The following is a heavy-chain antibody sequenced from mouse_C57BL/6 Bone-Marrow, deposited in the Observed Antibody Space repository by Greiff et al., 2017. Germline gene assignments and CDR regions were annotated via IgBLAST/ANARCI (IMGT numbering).Heavy chain of an antibody. D-gene: IGHD1-1*01. CDR3: ARAGYGSRNWYFDV. Sequence: VQLQQSGPELVKPGASVKISCKASGYSFTDYNMNWVKQSNGKSLEWIGVINPNYGTTSYNQKFKGKATLTVDQSSSTAYMQLNRLTSEDSAFYYCARAGYGSRNWYFDVWGTGTTVTVSS. J-gene: IGHJ1*03. CDR2: INPNYGTT. V-gene: IGHV1-39*01. CDR1: GYSFTDYN.